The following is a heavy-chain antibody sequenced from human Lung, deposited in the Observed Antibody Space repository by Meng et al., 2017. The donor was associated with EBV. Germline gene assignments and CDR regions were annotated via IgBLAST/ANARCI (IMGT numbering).Heavy chain of an antibody. J-gene: IGHJ4*02. Sequence: PRQQWGSVLLKPSSPLSLRCAFSCVSYRGYSWSWIRQSPERGLDGIGEINHSGHTTYHPSLKSRVTISVDTSKNQFSLNLSSVPAADTAVYYCARGRQIGWQGGDFAYWSQGTLVTVSS. CDR1: CVSYRGYS. CDR2: INHSGHT. V-gene: IGHV4-34*02. CDR3: ARGRQIGWQGGDFAY. D-gene: IGHD2-15*01.